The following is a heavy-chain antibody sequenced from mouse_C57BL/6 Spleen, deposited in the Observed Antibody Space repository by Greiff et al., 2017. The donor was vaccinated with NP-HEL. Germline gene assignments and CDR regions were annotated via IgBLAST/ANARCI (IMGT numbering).Heavy chain of an antibody. CDR1: GFTFSSYA. CDR2: ISAGGSYT. Sequence: EVKLEESGGGLVKPGGSLKLSCAASGFTFSSYAMSWVRQTPEKRLEWVATISAGGSYTYYPDNVKGRFTISRDNAKNNLYLQMSHLKSEDTAMYYCARLWLRRAWFAYWGQGTLVTVSA. J-gene: IGHJ3*01. V-gene: IGHV5-4*03. D-gene: IGHD2-2*01. CDR3: ARLWLRRAWFAY.